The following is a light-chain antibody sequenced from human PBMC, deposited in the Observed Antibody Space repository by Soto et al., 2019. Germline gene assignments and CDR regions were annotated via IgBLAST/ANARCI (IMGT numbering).Light chain of an antibody. CDR3: QSYSGAPLT. CDR2: TTS. CDR1: QSVSSSY. V-gene: IGKV3-20*01. J-gene: IGKJ4*01. Sequence: EIVLTQSPGTLSLSPGERATLSCRASQSVSSSYLAWYQQKPGQAPRLLIYTTSSRATGIPDRFSGSGSGTDFTLTISRLEPEDFAVYYCQSYSGAPLTFGGGTKVEIK.